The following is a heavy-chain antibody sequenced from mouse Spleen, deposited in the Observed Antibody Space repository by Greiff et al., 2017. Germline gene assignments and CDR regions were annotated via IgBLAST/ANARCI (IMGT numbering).Heavy chain of an antibody. CDR3: ARHHDYDVYYAMDY. CDR1: GFSLTSYG. CDR2: IWSDGST. J-gene: IGHJ4*01. D-gene: IGHD2-4*01. V-gene: IGHV2-6-1*01. Sequence: VKLQESGPGLVAPSQSLSITCTISGFSLTSYGVHWVRQPPGKGLEWLVVIWSDGSTTYNSALKSRLSISKDNSKSQVFLKMNSLQTDDTAMYYCARHHDYDVYYAMDYWGQGTSVTVSS.